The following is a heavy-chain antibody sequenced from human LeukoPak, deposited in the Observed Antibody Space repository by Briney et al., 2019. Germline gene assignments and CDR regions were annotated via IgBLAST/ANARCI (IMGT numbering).Heavy chain of an antibody. J-gene: IGHJ4*02. CDR3: AVHPVVVVSAPDY. CDR2: FEPEDGET. Sequence: GASVKVSCQLSGYTLTELSMHWVRQDPGKRLEWTGVFEPEDGETLYAQKFQGRVTMTEGTSTDTAYMELSSLRSEDTAVYYCAVHPVVVVSAPDYWGQGTLVTVSS. CDR1: GYTLTELS. D-gene: IGHD2-2*01. V-gene: IGHV1-24*01.